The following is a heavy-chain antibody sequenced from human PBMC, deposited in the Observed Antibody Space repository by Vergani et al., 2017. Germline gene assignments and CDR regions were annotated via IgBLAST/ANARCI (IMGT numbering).Heavy chain of an antibody. J-gene: IGHJ4*02. V-gene: IGHV3-15*01. CDR3: SRGRGYSFGYSDY. Sequence: EVQLVESGGGLVKPGGSLRLSCAASGFTFSNAWMSWVRQAPGKGLEWVGRIKSKTDGGTTEYAASVKGRFTISRDDAKRLAYLQLSGLKTEDTAVYFCSRGRGYSFGYSDYWGQGTLVTFSS. CDR1: GFTFSNAW. D-gene: IGHD5-18*01. CDR2: IKSKTDGGTT.